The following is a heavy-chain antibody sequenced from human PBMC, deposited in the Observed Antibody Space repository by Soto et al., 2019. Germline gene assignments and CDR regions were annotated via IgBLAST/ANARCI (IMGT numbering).Heavy chain of an antibody. CDR2: VYYSGST. V-gene: IGHV4-39*01. CDR3: GRLEGLATISYYFDY. CDR1: GGSVSSSSYY. J-gene: IGHJ4*02. D-gene: IGHD3-9*01. Sequence: SETLSLTCTVSGGSVSSSSYYWGWVRQPPGKGLEWIGSVYYSGSTYYNPSLESRVTISVDKSKNQFSLKLMSLSAAATAVYYCGRLEGLATISYYFDYWGKGALVTVSS.